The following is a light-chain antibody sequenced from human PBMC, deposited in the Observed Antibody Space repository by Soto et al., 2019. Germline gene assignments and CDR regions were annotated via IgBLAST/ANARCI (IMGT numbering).Light chain of an antibody. J-gene: IGLJ1*01. Sequence: QSALTQPASVSGSPGQSITISCTGTSSDVGDYNYVSWYQQHPGKAPILMIYEVSNRPSGVSNRFSGSKSGNTASLTISGLQAEDEADYYCSSYTSSSTQVFGTGTKLTVL. V-gene: IGLV2-14*01. CDR2: EVS. CDR3: SSYTSSSTQV. CDR1: SSDVGDYNY.